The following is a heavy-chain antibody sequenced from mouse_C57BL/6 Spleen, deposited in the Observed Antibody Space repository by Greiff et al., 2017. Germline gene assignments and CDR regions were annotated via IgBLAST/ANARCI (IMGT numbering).Heavy chain of an antibody. CDR3: ARIYYYGSRPWYFDV. J-gene: IGHJ1*03. CDR1: GYSITSGYY. V-gene: IGHV3-6*01. Sequence: EVKVEESGPGLVKPSQSLSLTCSVTGYSITSGYYWNWIRQFPGNKLEWMGYISYDGSNNYNPSLKNRISITRDTSKNQFFLKLNSVTTEDTATYYCARIYYYGSRPWYFDVWGTGTTVTVSS. CDR2: ISYDGSN. D-gene: IGHD1-1*01.